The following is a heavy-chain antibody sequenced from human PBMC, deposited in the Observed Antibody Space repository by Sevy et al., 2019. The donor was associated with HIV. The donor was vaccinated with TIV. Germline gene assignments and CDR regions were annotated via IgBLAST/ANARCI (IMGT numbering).Heavy chain of an antibody. J-gene: IGHJ5*02. CDR3: ARSTREAGRNNWFDP. Sequence: APVKVSCKASGYTFTSYGISWVRQAPGQGLEWMGWISTYNSIRNSAQKFQDRVTMTTDTSTSTAYMELRSLRSDDTAVYYCARSTREAGRNNWFDPWGQGTLVTVSS. CDR2: ISTYNSIR. D-gene: IGHD6-13*01. CDR1: GYTFTSYG. V-gene: IGHV1-18*01.